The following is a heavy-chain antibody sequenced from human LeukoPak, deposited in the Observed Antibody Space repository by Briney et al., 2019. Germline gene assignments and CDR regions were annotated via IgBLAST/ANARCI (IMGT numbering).Heavy chain of an antibody. V-gene: IGHV4-39*01. J-gene: IGHJ4*02. CDR1: RGTISSSSYF. D-gene: IGHD3-16*01. Sequence: SETLSLTCTVSRGTISSSSYFWGWIRQPPGTGLEWIGNIYYTGSTDYNPSLKSRLTISVDTSKNQFSLKLSSVTPADTAVYYGAGHIVRPTVLIESGGQGILITVSA. CDR3: AGHIVRPTVLIES. CDR2: IYYTGST.